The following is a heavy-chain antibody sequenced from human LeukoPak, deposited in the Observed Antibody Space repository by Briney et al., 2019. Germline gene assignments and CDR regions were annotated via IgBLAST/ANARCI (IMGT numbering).Heavy chain of an antibody. CDR2: IYPGDSDT. D-gene: IGHD3-22*01. CDR3: ARSVVVGDFDY. Sequence: GASLKISCKGSGYSFTSYWIGWVRQLPGKGLEWMGVIYPGDSDTRYSPSFQGQVTISADKSITTAYLQWSSLKASDSAMYYCARSVVVGDFDYWGQGTLVTVSS. V-gene: IGHV5-51*01. CDR1: GYSFTSYW. J-gene: IGHJ4*02.